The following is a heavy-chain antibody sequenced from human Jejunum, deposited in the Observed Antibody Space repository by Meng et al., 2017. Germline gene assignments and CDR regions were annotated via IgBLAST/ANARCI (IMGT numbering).Heavy chain of an antibody. J-gene: IGHJ4*02. CDR2: ISGSDGRT. CDR1: VFTFSNSA. V-gene: IGHV3-23*04. D-gene: IGHD3-16*01. Sequence: EVQLVESGGGLVQPGGSLRLSCAASVFTFSNSAMSWVRQAPGKGLEWVSVISGSDGRTYYADSVRGRFTISRDTSKNTLYLQMISLRAEDTAVYYCAKLTSLWGQGTLVTVSS. CDR3: AKLTSL.